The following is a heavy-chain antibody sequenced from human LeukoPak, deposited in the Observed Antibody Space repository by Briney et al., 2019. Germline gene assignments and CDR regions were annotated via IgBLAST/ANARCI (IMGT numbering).Heavy chain of an antibody. CDR2: IKQDGSEK. CDR3: AREILNDYINWFDP. V-gene: IGHV3-7*01. D-gene: IGHD4-11*01. Sequence: GGSLRLSCAASGFSFSSYWMSWVRQAPGKGLEWVANIKQDGSEKYYVDSVKGRFTISRDNAKNSLYLQMSSLRAEDTAVYYCAREILNDYINWFDPWGQGTLVTVSS. CDR1: GFSFSSYW. J-gene: IGHJ5*02.